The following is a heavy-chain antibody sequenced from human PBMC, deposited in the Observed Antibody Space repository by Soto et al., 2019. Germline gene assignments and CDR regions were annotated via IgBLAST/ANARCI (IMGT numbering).Heavy chain of an antibody. CDR2: ISYDGSNK. CDR1: GFTFSSYA. V-gene: IGHV3-30-3*01. J-gene: IGHJ4*02. CDR3: ARELELRSLPFDY. D-gene: IGHD1-7*01. Sequence: SLRLSCAASGFTFSSYAMHWVRQAPGKGLEWVAVISYDGSNKYYADSVKGRFTISRDNSKNTLYLQMNSLRAEDTAVYYCARELELRSLPFDYWGQGTLVTVSS.